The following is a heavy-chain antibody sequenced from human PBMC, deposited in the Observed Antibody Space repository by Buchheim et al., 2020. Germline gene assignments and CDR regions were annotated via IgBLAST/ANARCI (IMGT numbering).Heavy chain of an antibody. D-gene: IGHD3-10*01. J-gene: IGHJ6*02. CDR2: IYNGGST. V-gene: IGHV4-31*03. Sequence: QVQLQESGPGLLKPSQTLSLNCNVSGDSVSRRGYFWTWIRQHPGRGLEWIGSIYNGGSTFYNPSVKSRLTISLDTSGNQFSLTLTDVTAADTAVYYCARFTMGYRLSGDVWGQGT. CDR3: ARFTMGYRLSGDV. CDR1: GDSVSRRGYF.